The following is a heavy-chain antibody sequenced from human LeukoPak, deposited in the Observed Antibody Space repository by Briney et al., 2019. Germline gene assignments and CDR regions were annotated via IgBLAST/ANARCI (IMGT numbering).Heavy chain of an antibody. V-gene: IGHV4-30-2*01. J-gene: IGHJ5*02. CDR3: ARADRCTDGSCYNWFDP. CDR1: GGSISSGDYS. CDR2: IYHGGST. D-gene: IGHD2-15*01. Sequence: SETLSLTCDVPGGSISSGDYSWSWIRQPPGKGLEWMAYIYHGGSTYSNPSPNTRVTVSVERSKNQFSLNPSSVTAADTAAYCCARADRCTDGSCYNWFDPWGQGTLVTVSS.